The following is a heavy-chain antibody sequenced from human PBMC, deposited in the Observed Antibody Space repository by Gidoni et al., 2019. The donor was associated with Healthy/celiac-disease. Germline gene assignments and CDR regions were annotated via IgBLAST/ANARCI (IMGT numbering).Heavy chain of an antibody. V-gene: IGHV3-53*04. CDR2: IYSGGST. CDR3: ARDGTPDYGDYDGTKYYYYGMDV. D-gene: IGHD4-17*01. Sequence: EVQLVESGGGVVQPGGSLSLSCAASGFTGRHNYMSWVRQATGKGLEWVSVIYSGGSTYYADSVKGRFTISRHNSKNTLYLQMNSLRAEDTAVYYCARDGTPDYGDYDGTKYYYYGMDVWGQGTTVTVSS. CDR1: GFTGRHNY. J-gene: IGHJ6*02.